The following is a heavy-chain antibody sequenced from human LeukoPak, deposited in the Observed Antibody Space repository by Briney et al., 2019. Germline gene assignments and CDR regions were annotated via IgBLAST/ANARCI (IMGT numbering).Heavy chain of an antibody. J-gene: IGHJ2*01. V-gene: IGHV4-61*01. D-gene: IGHD6-13*01. Sequence: SETLSLTCTVSGGSINSGRYYWSWIRQPPGKGLEWIAYIYYSGSTNYNPSLKSRVTISVDTSKNQFSLKLSSVTAADTAVYYCARVYYSNSYDYWYFDLWGRGTLVTVSS. CDR1: GGSINSGRYY. CDR3: ARVYYSNSYDYWYFDL. CDR2: IYYSGST.